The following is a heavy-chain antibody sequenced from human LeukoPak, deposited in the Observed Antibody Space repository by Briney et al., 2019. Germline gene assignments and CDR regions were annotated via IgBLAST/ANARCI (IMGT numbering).Heavy chain of an antibody. CDR1: GYTFTSYN. Sequence: ASVKVSCKASGYTFTSYNMHWVRHAPGQGLEWMGIINPSGGSTSYAQKFQGRVTMTRDTSTSTMELSSLRAEDRAVYYCAAQRWLQSNFDYWGQGTLVTVSS. J-gene: IGHJ4*02. D-gene: IGHD5-24*01. CDR3: AAQRWLQSNFDY. CDR2: INPSGGST. V-gene: IGHV1-46*01.